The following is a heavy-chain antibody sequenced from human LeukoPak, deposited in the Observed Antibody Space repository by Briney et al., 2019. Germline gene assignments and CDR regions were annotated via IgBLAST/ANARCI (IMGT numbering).Heavy chain of an antibody. Sequence: RGSLRLSCAASGFSFRYYGMHWVRQAPGKGLEWVAVMSYDGSKEFYADSVKGRFTVSRDNSMNTLYLQMTSLRVEDTAVYYCAKDATGTWDRFDYWGQGALVTVSS. CDR3: AKDATGTWDRFDY. CDR2: MSYDGSKE. D-gene: IGHD1/OR15-1a*01. J-gene: IGHJ4*02. CDR1: GFSFRYYG. V-gene: IGHV3-30*18.